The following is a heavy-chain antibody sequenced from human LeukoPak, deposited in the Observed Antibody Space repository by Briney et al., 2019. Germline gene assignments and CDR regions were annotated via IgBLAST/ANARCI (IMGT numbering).Heavy chain of an antibody. CDR3: AMVATASLGRPFDH. Sequence: ASVKVSCKASGGPLNNYVINWVRQSPGHGLEWMARIIPLFGIPNYAQKFQGNVTITADKSTDTTYMELTSLRPEDTAVYFCAMVATASLGRPFDHWGQGTLVTVSS. V-gene: IGHV1-69*04. D-gene: IGHD2-21*02. CDR1: GGPLNNYV. J-gene: IGHJ4*02. CDR2: IIPLFGIP.